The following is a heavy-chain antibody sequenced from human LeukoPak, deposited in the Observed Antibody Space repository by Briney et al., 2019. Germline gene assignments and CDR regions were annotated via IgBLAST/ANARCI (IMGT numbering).Heavy chain of an antibody. CDR2: ISGSGGST. J-gene: IGHJ6*04. CDR1: GFTFSNYA. CDR3: AKALSSSWYGVYYYYGMDV. D-gene: IGHD6-13*01. V-gene: IGHV3-23*01. Sequence: PGGSLRLSCAASGFTFSNYAMSWARQAPGKGLEWVSAISGSGGSTYYADSVKGRFTISRDNSKNTLYLQMNSLRAEDTAVYYCAKALSSSWYGVYYYYGMDVWGKGTTVTVSS.